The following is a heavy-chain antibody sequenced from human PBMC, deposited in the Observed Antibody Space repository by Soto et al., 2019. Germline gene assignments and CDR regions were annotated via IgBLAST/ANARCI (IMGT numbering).Heavy chain of an antibody. V-gene: IGHV3-11*05. Sequence: GGSLRLSCAASGFIFSDYYMSWIRQAPGKGLEWISYISSSTGYTNYADSVKGRFTISRDNAKNSLYLQMNSLRGDDTAVYYCARDGSGSYYYGMDVWGQGTTVTV. D-gene: IGHD3-10*01. CDR1: GFIFSDYY. CDR2: ISSSTGYT. J-gene: IGHJ6*02. CDR3: ARDGSGSYYYGMDV.